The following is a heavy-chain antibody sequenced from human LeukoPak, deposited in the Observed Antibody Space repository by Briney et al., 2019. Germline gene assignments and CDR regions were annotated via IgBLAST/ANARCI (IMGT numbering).Heavy chain of an antibody. J-gene: IGHJ3*02. Sequence: ASVKVSCKASGYTFTSYDINWVRQATGQWLEWMGWMNPNSGNTGYAQKFQGRVTMTRNTSISTAYMELSSLRSEDTAVYYCARAPAGIDAFDIWGQGTMVTVSS. CDR2: MNPNSGNT. CDR1: GYTFTSYD. CDR3: ARAPAGIDAFDI. V-gene: IGHV1-8*01.